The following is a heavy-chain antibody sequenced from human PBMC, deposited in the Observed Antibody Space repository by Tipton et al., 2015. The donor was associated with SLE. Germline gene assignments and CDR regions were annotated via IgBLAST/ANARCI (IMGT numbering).Heavy chain of an antibody. V-gene: IGHV4-61*02. CDR2: IYTSGST. J-gene: IGHJ5*02. CDR1: GGSISSGGYY. D-gene: IGHD3-22*01. Sequence: TLSLTCTVSGGSISSGGYYWSWIRQHPGKGLGWIGRIYTSGSTNYNPSLKSRVTISVDTSKNQFSLKLSSVTAADTAVYYCARDRDYYDSSGYNNWFDPWGQGTLVTVSS. CDR3: ARDRDYYDSSGYNNWFDP.